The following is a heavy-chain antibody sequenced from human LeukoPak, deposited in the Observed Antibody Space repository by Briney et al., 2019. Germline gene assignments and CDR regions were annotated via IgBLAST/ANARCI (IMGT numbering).Heavy chain of an antibody. D-gene: IGHD3-16*02. V-gene: IGHV3-23*01. CDR1: GFTFSIYA. J-gene: IGHJ4*02. CDR3: AGDVWVTYLYTNY. CDR2: ISGHSDST. Sequence: GGSLRLSCAASGFTFSIYAMSWVRQAPGQGPEWVSGISGHSDSTYHADSVKGRFTISRDNSKNTLYLQMNSLRAEDTAVYYCAGDVWVTYLYTNYWGQRTLVTVSS.